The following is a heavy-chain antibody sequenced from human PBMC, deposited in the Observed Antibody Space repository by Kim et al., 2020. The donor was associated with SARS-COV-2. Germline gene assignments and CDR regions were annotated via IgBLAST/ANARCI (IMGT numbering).Heavy chain of an antibody. D-gene: IGHD3-22*01. CDR1: GFTFSSYE. CDR2: ISSSGSTI. Sequence: GGSLRLSCAASGFTFSSYEMNWVRQAPGKGLEWVSYISSSGSTIYYADSVKGRFTISRDNAKNSLYLQMNSLRAEDTAVYYCARERTHYYDSSGYDFDYWGQGTLVTVSS. CDR3: ARERTHYYDSSGYDFDY. J-gene: IGHJ4*02. V-gene: IGHV3-48*03.